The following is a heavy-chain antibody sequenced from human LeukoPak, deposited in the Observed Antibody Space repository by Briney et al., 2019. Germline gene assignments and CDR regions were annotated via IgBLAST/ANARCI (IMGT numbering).Heavy chain of an antibody. J-gene: IGHJ4*01. CDR1: GYTFSSYY. CDR3: ARQLYSTSSPRVFAY. Sequence: ASVKVSCTASGYTFSSYYMHWVRQAPGQGLEWMGLIDPSSSSTSYAQKFQGRVTLTRDVPTSTVYMELSSLRSDDTAAYYCARQLYSTSSPRVFAYWGQVTLVTVSS. D-gene: IGHD6-6*01. V-gene: IGHV1-46*01. CDR2: IDPSSSST.